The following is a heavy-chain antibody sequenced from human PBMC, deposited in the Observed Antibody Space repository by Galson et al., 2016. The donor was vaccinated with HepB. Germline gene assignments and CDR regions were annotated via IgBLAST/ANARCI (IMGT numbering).Heavy chain of an antibody. CDR1: GLTFNKFA. CDR2: INSNGGGR. CDR3: ARAGNHRAFDS. Sequence: SLRLSCAASGLTFNKFAMHWVRQAPGKGLEYLSAINSNGGGRYYADSVRGRFTISRDNSRNTVYLQMGSLRAADTAVYYCARAGNHRAFDSWGQGVLVTVSS. V-gene: IGHV3-64*02. D-gene: IGHD3-10*01. J-gene: IGHJ4*02.